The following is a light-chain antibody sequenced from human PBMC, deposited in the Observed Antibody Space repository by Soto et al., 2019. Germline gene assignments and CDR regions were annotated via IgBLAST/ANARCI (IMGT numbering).Light chain of an antibody. J-gene: IGKJ2*01. Sequence: EIVLTQSPGTLSLSPGERATLSCRASQSVSSSYLAWYQQKPGQAPRLLISGASSRATGIPDRFSGSGSGPDFPLTISRLETEDFAVYYCQQYGSSPMYTLGQGTKLEIK. CDR2: GAS. CDR3: QQYGSSPMYT. CDR1: QSVSSSY. V-gene: IGKV3-20*01.